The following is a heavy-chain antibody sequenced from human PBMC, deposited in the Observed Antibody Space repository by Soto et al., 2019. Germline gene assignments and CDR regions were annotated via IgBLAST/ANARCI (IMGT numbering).Heavy chain of an antibody. CDR1: SDSINSSHW. CDR2: ISHSGNT. J-gene: IGHJ4*02. D-gene: IGHD3-3*02. Sequence: SETLSLTCVVSSDSINSSHWWNWVRQPPEKGLEWIGQISHSGNTSYNPSLTSRVTISVDKSKSHFSLNLTSMTAADTAVYYCAARHLWSRRWTDRRLDYWGQGTLVTVSS. CDR3: AARHLWSRRWTDRRLDY. V-gene: IGHV4-4*02.